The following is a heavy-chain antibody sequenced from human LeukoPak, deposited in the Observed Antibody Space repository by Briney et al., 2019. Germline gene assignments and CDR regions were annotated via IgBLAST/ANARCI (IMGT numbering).Heavy chain of an antibody. Sequence: GGSLRLSCAASGFTFSTAWMSWVRQAPGKGLEWVGRTKSKADGGATDYAEPVKGRFTISRDDSKNTLYLQMNSLKTEDTAVYYCTTDSGFSAPHTIFGVVRYYYYYMDVWGKGTTVTVSS. CDR1: GFTFSTAW. J-gene: IGHJ6*03. CDR3: TTDSGFSAPHTIFGVVRYYYYYMDV. CDR2: TKSKADGGAT. D-gene: IGHD3-3*01. V-gene: IGHV3-15*01.